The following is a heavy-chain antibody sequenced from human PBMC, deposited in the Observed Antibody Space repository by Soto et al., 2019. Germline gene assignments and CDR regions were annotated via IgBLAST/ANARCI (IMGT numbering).Heavy chain of an antibody. D-gene: IGHD2-2*01. CDR2: IKQDGSEK. Sequence: PGGSLRLSCAASGFTFSSYWMSWVRQAPGKGLEWVANIKQDGSEKYYVDSVKGRFTISRDNAKNSLYLQMNSLRAEDTAVYYCARDKEWGYCSSTSCYYYYYMDVWGKGTTVTVSS. CDR3: ARDKEWGYCSSTSCYYYYYMDV. J-gene: IGHJ6*03. V-gene: IGHV3-7*01. CDR1: GFTFSSYW.